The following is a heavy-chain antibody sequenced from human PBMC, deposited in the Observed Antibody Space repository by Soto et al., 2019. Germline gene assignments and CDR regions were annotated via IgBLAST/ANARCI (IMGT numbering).Heavy chain of an antibody. J-gene: IGHJ5*02. D-gene: IGHD3-9*01. CDR1: GYTFTSYG. Sequence: ASVKVSCKASGYTFTSYGISWVRQAPGQGLEWMGWISAYNGNTNYAQKLQGRVTMTTDTSTSTAYMELRSLRSDDTAVYYCARDILTPPSPNWFDPWSQGTLVTVSS. CDR3: ARDILTPPSPNWFDP. V-gene: IGHV1-18*01. CDR2: ISAYNGNT.